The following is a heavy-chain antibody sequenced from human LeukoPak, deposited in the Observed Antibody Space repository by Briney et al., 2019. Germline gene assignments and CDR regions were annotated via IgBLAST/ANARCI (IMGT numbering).Heavy chain of an antibody. D-gene: IGHD3-10*02. J-gene: IGHJ3*02. CDR2: VNGDGNIT. CDR1: GFTFSSFW. CDR3: ARRGLVPAFDI. Sequence: GGSLRLSCAASGFTFSSFWMHWVRQAPGKGLVWLSRVNGDGNITTYADSVRGRFTISRDNAKNTLYLQMNSLRAEDTAVYYCARRGLVPAFDIWGQGTMVSVTS. V-gene: IGHV3-74*01.